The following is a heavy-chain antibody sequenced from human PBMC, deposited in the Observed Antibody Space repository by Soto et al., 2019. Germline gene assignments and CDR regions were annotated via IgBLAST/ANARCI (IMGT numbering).Heavy chain of an antibody. CDR2: ISGSGGST. Sequence: WGSLRLSCAASGFTFISYAIIFFRHSPLKGLEWVSAISGSGGSTYYADSVKGRFTISRDNSKNTLYLQMNSLRAEDTAVYYCALRGYCSSTSCYGYWGQGTLVTVSS. CDR1: GFTFISYA. V-gene: IGHV3-23*01. J-gene: IGHJ4*02. D-gene: IGHD2-2*01. CDR3: ALRGYCSSTSCYGY.